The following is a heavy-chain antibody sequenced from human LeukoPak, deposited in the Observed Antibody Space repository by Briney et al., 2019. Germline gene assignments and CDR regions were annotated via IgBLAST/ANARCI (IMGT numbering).Heavy chain of an antibody. D-gene: IGHD4-11*01. CDR1: GFTVSSNY. Sequence: GGSLRLSCAASGFTVSSNYMSWVRQAPGKGLEWVSVIYSGGSTYYADSVKGRFTISRDNSKNTLYLQMNSLRAEDTAVYYCARGWDHSKPRDWGQGTLVTVSS. J-gene: IGHJ4*02. V-gene: IGHV3-66*01. CDR2: IYSGGST. CDR3: ARGWDHSKPRD.